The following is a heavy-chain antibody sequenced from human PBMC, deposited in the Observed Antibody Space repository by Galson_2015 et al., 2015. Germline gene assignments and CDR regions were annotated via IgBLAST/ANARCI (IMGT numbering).Heavy chain of an antibody. V-gene: IGHV3-23*01. J-gene: IGHJ5*02. CDR2: IIGSGGST. Sequence: SLRLSCAASGFTFSSYAMNWVRQAPGKGLEWVSTIIGSGGSTYYADSVKGRFTVSRGNSKNTLYLQMNSLRAEDTAVYYCAKHTGATARLGFDPWGRGTLVTVSS. CDR3: AKHTGATARLGFDP. CDR1: GFTFSSYA. D-gene: IGHD7-27*01.